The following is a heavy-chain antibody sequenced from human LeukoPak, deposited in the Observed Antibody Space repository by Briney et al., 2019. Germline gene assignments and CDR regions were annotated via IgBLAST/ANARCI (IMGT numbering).Heavy chain of an antibody. V-gene: IGHV3-74*01. CDR2: INSDGSSI. Sequence: GGSLRLSXAASGFTFSGYWMHWVRQAPGKGLVWVSRINSDGSSIRYADSVKGRFTISRDNAKNALYLQMNSLRAEDTAVYYCARVPYGDYVDYFDYWGQGTLVTVSS. D-gene: IGHD4-17*01. J-gene: IGHJ4*02. CDR3: ARVPYGDYVDYFDY. CDR1: GFTFSGYW.